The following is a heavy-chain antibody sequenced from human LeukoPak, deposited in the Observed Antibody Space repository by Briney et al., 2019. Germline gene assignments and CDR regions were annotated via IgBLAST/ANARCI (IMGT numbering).Heavy chain of an antibody. CDR3: ARRLSTRSYYLDD. V-gene: IGHV4-39*01. D-gene: IGHD2/OR15-2a*01. CDR1: GGSISISSDY. Sequence: KPSETLSLTCTVSGGSISISSDYWGWIRQPPGKGLERIGDIYYSGTTNYNPSLKSRVTMSVDTSKNQFSLKLNSATAADTAVYYCARRLSTRSYYLDDWGQGTLVTVSS. J-gene: IGHJ4*02. CDR2: IYYSGTT.